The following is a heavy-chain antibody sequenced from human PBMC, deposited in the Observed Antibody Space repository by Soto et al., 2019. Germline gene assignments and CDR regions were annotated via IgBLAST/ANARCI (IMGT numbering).Heavy chain of an antibody. CDR1: GCSISSYY. Sequence: SETLSLTCTVSGCSISSYYWSWIRQPPGKGLEWIGYIYYSGSTNYNPSLKSRVTISVDTSKNQFSLKLSSVTAADTAVYYCARDIMGTNYYYYGMDVWGQGTTVT. J-gene: IGHJ6*02. D-gene: IGHD2-8*01. CDR2: IYYSGST. V-gene: IGHV4-59*01. CDR3: ARDIMGTNYYYYGMDV.